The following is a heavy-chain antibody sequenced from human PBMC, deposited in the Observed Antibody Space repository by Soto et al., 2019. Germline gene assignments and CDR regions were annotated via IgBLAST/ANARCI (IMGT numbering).Heavy chain of an antibody. Sequence: DVQLVESGGGLVQPGRSLRLSCAASGFTFDDYAMHWVRQAPGKGLEWVSGISWNSGSIGYADSVKGRFTISRDNAKNSLYLQMNSLRAEDTALYYCAKDKADGYYFDYWGQGTLVTVSS. CDR3: AKDKADGYYFDY. V-gene: IGHV3-9*01. CDR1: GFTFDDYA. J-gene: IGHJ4*02. CDR2: ISWNSGSI.